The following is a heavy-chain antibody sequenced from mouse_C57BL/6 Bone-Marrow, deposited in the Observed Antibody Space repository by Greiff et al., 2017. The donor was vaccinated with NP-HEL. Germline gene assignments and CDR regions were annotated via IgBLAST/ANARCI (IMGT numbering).Heavy chain of an antibody. Sequence: VKVVESGPELVKPGASVKISCKASGYAFSSSWMNWVKQRPGKGLEWIGQIYPGDGDTNYNGKFKGKATLTADKSSSTAYMQLSSLTSEDSAVYFCARSPLTTVVATNFDVWGTGTTVTVSS. J-gene: IGHJ1*03. D-gene: IGHD1-1*01. V-gene: IGHV1-82*01. CDR3: ARSPLTTVVATNFDV. CDR1: GYAFSSSW. CDR2: IYPGDGDT.